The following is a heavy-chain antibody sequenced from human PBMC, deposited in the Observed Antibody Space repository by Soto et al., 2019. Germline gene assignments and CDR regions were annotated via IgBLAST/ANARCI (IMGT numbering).Heavy chain of an antibody. Sequence: GGSLRLSCAASGFTFDDYAMHWVRQAPGKGLEWVSGISWNSGSIGYADSVKGRFTISRDNAKNSLYLQMNSLRAEDTALYYCAKETLQPSIAVAGKGGGYFDYWGQGTLVTVSS. D-gene: IGHD6-19*01. CDR1: GFTFDDYA. V-gene: IGHV3-9*01. J-gene: IGHJ4*02. CDR3: AKETLQPSIAVAGKGGGYFDY. CDR2: ISWNSGSI.